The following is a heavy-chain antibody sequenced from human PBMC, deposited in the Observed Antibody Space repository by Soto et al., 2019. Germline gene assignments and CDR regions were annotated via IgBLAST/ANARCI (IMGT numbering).Heavy chain of an antibody. J-gene: IGHJ4*02. CDR3: AVWCTNGVCYNY. CDR1: GFTFSSYE. D-gene: IGHD2-8*01. V-gene: IGHV3-48*03. Sequence: GGSLRLSCAASGFTFSSYEMNWVRQAPGKGLEWVSYISSSGSTIYYADSVKGRFTISRDNAKNSLYLQMNSLRAEDTAVYYCAVWCTNGVCYNYWGQGTLVTVSS. CDR2: ISSSGSTI.